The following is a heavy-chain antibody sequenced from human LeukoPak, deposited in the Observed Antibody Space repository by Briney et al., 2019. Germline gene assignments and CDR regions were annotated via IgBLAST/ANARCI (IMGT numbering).Heavy chain of an antibody. CDR1: GFTFSSYA. CDR3: ARAIVVVPAAHFDY. J-gene: IGHJ4*02. CDR2: ISGSGGST. V-gene: IGHV3-23*01. D-gene: IGHD2-2*01. Sequence: PGGSLRLSCAVSGFTFSSYAMTWVRQAPGKGREWVAAISGSGGSTYYADSVKVRFTISRDNSKNTLFLQMNSLRAEDTAVYYCARAIVVVPAAHFDYWGQGTLVTVSS.